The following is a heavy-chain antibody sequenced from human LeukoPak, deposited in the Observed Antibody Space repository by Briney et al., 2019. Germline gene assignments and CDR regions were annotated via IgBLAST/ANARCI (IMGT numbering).Heavy chain of an antibody. CDR1: GYTFTSYG. Sequence: GASVKVSCKASGYTFTSYGISWVRQAPGQGLEWMGWISAYNGNTNYAQKLQGRVTMTTDTSTSTAYMELRSLRSDDTAVYYCARGTRGGYFAGNRFDPWGQGTLVTVSS. J-gene: IGHJ5*02. D-gene: IGHD3-9*01. CDR2: ISAYNGNT. CDR3: ARGTRGGYFAGNRFDP. V-gene: IGHV1-18*01.